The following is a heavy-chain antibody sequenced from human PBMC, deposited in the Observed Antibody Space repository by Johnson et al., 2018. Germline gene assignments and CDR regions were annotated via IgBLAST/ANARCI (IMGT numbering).Heavy chain of an antibody. Sequence: QVQLVQSGGGVVQPGRTLRLSCAASGFTFSSYGMHWVRQAPGKGLEWVAVISYDGSNKYYADSVKGRFTISRDNSKNTLYLQLNSLRAEDTAVYYCAKIRRTRISGAFDIWGQGTMVTVSS. J-gene: IGHJ3*02. CDR1: GFTFSSYG. D-gene: IGHD3-10*01. V-gene: IGHV3-30*18. CDR3: AKIRRTRISGAFDI. CDR2: ISYDGSNK.